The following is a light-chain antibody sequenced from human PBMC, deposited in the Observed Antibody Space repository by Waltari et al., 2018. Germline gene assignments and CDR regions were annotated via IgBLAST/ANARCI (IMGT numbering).Light chain of an antibody. J-gene: IGLJ1*01. CDR3: GSYRSSSARYV. V-gene: IGLV3-21*02. Sequence: SYVMTPPPSVSVAPGQTASLTCGGNNIGSQSVQWYPQRPGQAPVRVVYDNSDRPSEIPERFSGSNSGNTASLIISGLQAEDEADYYCGSYRSSSARYVFGTGTKVTVL. CDR2: DNS. CDR1: NIGSQS.